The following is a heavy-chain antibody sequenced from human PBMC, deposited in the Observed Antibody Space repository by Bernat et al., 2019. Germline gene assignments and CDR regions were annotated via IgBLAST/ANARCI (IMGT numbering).Heavy chain of an antibody. CDR1: GFTFSSYD. CDR2: IGGSDGIT. J-gene: IGHJ4*02. V-gene: IGHV3-23*01. CDR3: AKDLRGRRDGYPRLGDY. D-gene: IGHD5-24*01. Sequence: EVQLLESGGGLVQPGGSLRLSCAASGFTFSSYDMNWVRQAPGKGLEWVSAIGGSDGITYYADSVKGRFTISRDNSKNTLYLQMNSLRAEDTAVYYCAKDLRGRRDGYPRLGDYWGQGTLVTVSS.